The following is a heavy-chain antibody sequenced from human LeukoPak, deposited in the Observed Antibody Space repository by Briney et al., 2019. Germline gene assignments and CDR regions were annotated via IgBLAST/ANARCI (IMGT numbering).Heavy chain of an antibody. CDR3: AREESGDCFDY. J-gene: IGHJ4*02. D-gene: IGHD3-10*01. CDR1: GNTFTSYY. V-gene: IGHV1-46*01. CDR2: INPSGGST. Sequence: ASVKVSCKASGNTFTSYYMHWVRQAPGQGLEWMGIINPSGGSTSYAQKFQGRVTMTRDTSTSTVYMELSSLRSEDTAVYYCAREESGDCFDYWGQGTLVTVSS.